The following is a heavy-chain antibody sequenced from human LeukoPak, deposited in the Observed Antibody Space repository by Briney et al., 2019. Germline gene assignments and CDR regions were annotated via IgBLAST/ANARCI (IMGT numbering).Heavy chain of an antibody. V-gene: IGHV3-11*01. J-gene: IGHJ6*02. CDR3: ARDLVAAGPYYYYGMDV. D-gene: IGHD6-13*01. CDR1: GFTFSDYY. Sequence: GGSLRLSCAASGFTFSDYYMSWIRQAPGKGLEWVSYISSSGSTIYYADSVKGRFTISRDNAKNSLYLQMNSLRAEDTAVYYCARDLVAAGPYYYYGMDVWGQGTTVTVSS. CDR2: ISSSGSTI.